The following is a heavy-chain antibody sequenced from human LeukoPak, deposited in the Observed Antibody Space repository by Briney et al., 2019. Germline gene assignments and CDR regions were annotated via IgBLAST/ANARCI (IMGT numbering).Heavy chain of an antibody. CDR2: ISSSSSYI. CDR1: GFTFSSYS. CDR3: ARDGCSSTSCYIGYFDY. J-gene: IGHJ4*02. V-gene: IGHV3-21*01. Sequence: GGSLGLSCAASGFTFSSYSMNWVRQAPGKGLEWVSSISSSSSYIYYADSVKGRFTISRDSAKNSLYLQMNSLRAEDTAVYYCARDGCSSTSCYIGYFDYWGQGTLVTVSS. D-gene: IGHD2-2*02.